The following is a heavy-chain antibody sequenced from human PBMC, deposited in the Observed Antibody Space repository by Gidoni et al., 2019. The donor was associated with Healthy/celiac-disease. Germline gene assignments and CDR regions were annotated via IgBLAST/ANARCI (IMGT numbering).Heavy chain of an antibody. D-gene: IGHD1-26*01. CDR1: GGSFSGYY. CDR3: ARVLGSGNDAFDI. V-gene: IGHV4-34*01. Sequence: QVQLQQWGAGLLKPSETLSLTCAVYGGSFSGYYWSWIRQPPGKGLEWIGEINHSGSTNYNPSLKSRVTISVDTSKNQFSLKLSSVTAADTAVYYCARVLGSGNDAFDIWGQGTMVTVSS. CDR2: INHSGST. J-gene: IGHJ3*02.